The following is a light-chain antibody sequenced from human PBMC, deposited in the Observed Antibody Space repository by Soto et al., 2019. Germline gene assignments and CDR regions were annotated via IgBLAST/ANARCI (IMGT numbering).Light chain of an antibody. V-gene: IGKV1-5*01. CDR3: QQRSNWPPIT. Sequence: DIQMTLSPSTLSASERDRVTITCRASQSISSWLAWYQQKPGKAPKLLIYAASSLQSGVPSRFSGSGSGTDFTLTISSLEPEDFAVYYCQQRSNWPPITSGQGRRLEI. CDR2: AAS. CDR1: QSISSW. J-gene: IGKJ5*01.